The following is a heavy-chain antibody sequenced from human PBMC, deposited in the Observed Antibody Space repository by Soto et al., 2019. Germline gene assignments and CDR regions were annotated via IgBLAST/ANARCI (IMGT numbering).Heavy chain of an antibody. CDR1: GGSLSGYY. Sequence: QVQLQQWGAGLLKPSETLSLTCAVYGGSLSGYYWTWIRQPPGKGLEWIGEISHRGNTDSNPSLKSRVTISVDMSKNQVSLNLDSVTVADTAVYFCARVYATGWRLVRYWGKGTLVTVSS. D-gene: IGHD6-19*01. CDR3: ARVYATGWRLVRY. J-gene: IGHJ4*02. V-gene: IGHV4-34*01. CDR2: ISHRGNT.